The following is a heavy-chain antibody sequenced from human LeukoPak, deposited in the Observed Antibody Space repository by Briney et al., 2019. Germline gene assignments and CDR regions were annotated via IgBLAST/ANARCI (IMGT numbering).Heavy chain of an antibody. Sequence: SETLSLTCTVSGYSISSGYYWGWIRQPPGKGLEWIGSIYHSGSTYYNPSLKSRVTISVDTSKNQFSLKLSSVTAADTAVYYCAGVCSSTSCYFYWGQGTLVTVSS. V-gene: IGHV4-38-2*02. CDR2: IYHSGST. CDR1: GYSISSGYY. J-gene: IGHJ4*02. D-gene: IGHD2-2*01. CDR3: AGVCSSTSCYFY.